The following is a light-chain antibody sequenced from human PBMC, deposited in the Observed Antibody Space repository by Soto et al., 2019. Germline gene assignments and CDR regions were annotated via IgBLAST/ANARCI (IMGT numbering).Light chain of an antibody. CDR1: SSDIAINT. CDR3: GAWDESMNGYV. Sequence: QSALTEPPSASGTPGHRVTISCSGGSSDIAINTVNWYQQLPGTAPKVLIYTDNERPSGVPDRFSGSKSGTSPSLEINGLQSGDEADYYCGAWDESMNGYVFGTGTKVTVL. CDR2: TDN. V-gene: IGLV1-44*01. J-gene: IGLJ1*01.